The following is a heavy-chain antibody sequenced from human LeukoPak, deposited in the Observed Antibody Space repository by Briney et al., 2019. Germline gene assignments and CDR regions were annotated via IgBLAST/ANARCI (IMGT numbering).Heavy chain of an antibody. D-gene: IGHD3-10*01. CDR3: ARVMYASGGGFDY. J-gene: IGHJ4*02. V-gene: IGHV4-59*01. CDR1: GGSISSDY. Sequence: SETLSLTCTVSGGSISSDYWSWIRQSPGKGLEWIGYIYYRGSTNYNPSLKSRVTILVDTSKNQFSLKLSSVTAADTAIYYCARVMYASGGGFDYWGQGTLVTVSS. CDR2: IYYRGST.